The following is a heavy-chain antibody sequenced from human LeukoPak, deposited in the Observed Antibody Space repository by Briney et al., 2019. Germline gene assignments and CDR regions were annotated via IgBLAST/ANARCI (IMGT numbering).Heavy chain of an antibody. CDR3: AKGSYDSSGFYFDY. D-gene: IGHD3-22*01. CDR1: GFTFSSSA. CDR2: ISGSGGST. J-gene: IGHJ4*02. Sequence: GGSLRLSCAASGFTFSSSAMSWVRQAPGKGLEWVSAISGSGGSTYYADSVKGRFTISRDNSKNTLYLQMNSLRAEDTAVYYCAKGSYDSSGFYFDYWGQGTLVTVSS. V-gene: IGHV3-23*01.